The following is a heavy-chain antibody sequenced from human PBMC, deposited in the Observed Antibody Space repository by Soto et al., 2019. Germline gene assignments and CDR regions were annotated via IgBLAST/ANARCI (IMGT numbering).Heavy chain of an antibody. CDR3: ARDQSPSSGWPGMDV. D-gene: IGHD6-19*01. CDR2: INPNSGGT. Sequence: VSVKVSCKASGYTFTDYYIHWGLQAPGQWLECMGWINPNSGGTNYAQKFQGRVTMTRDTSISTAYMELNRLRSDETAVYYCARDQSPSSGWPGMDVWGQGTTVTVSS. CDR1: GYTFTDYY. V-gene: IGHV1-2*02. J-gene: IGHJ6*02.